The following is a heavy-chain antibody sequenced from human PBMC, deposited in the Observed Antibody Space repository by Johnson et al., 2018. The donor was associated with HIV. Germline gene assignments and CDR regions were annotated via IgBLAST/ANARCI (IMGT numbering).Heavy chain of an antibody. CDR2: ISFAGVKT. J-gene: IGHJ3*02. CDR1: GFSFSNYG. D-gene: IGHD2-21*01. Sequence: QVQLVESGGGVVQPGRPLRLSCAASGFSFSNYGMAWVRQAPGKGLEWVAVISFAGVKTYYADSVKGRFTISRDNSKNTLYLQMNSLRDEDTAVYYCARGGGCGGDCYSGYDAFDIWGQGTMVTVSS. V-gene: IGHV3-30*03. CDR3: ARGGGCGGDCYSGYDAFDI.